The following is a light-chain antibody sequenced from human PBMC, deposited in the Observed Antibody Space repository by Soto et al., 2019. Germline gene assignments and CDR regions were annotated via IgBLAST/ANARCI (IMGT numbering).Light chain of an antibody. Sequence: IVFTQSPGTLSLSPGERTTLSCRASQSISRYLAGYQQKPGQGPRLLIYGASSRATGTPDRFSGSGSGTDFTLTINRLEPEDFALYYCQQYGSSPPTFGQGTKVDIK. J-gene: IGKJ1*01. V-gene: IGKV3-20*01. CDR3: QQYGSSPPT. CDR2: GAS. CDR1: QSISRY.